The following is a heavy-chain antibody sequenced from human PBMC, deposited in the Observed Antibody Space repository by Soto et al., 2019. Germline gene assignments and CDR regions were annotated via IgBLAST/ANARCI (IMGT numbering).Heavy chain of an antibody. V-gene: IGHV1-69*06. Sequence: SVKVSCKASGGTFSSYSISWVRQAPGQGLEWMGWINPIFGTAYYAQKFQGRVTITADKSTSTAYMELSSLRSEDTAVYYCARPHVHYYDCSYDAFDVWGQGTTVTVSS. J-gene: IGHJ3*01. CDR2: INPIFGTA. CDR1: GGTFSSYS. D-gene: IGHD3-22*01. CDR3: ARPHVHYYDCSYDAFDV.